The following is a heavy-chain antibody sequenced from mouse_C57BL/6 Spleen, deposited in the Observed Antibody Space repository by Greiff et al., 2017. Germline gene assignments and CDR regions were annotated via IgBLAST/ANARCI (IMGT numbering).Heavy chain of an antibody. CDR3: AIETYYYGSDY. CDR1: GYTFTSYW. J-gene: IGHJ2*01. D-gene: IGHD1-1*01. V-gene: IGHV1-74*01. CDR2: IPPSDSDT. Sequence: VKLQESGAELVKPGASVKVSCKASGYTFTSYWMHWVKQRPGQGLEWIGRIPPSDSDTNYNQKFKGKATLTVDKSSSTAYMQLSSLTSEDSAVYYCAIETYYYGSDYWGQGTTLTVSS.